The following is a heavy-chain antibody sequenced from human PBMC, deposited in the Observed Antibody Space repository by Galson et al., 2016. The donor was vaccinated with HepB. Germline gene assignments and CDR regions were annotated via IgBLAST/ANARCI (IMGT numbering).Heavy chain of an antibody. V-gene: IGHV1-69*13. Sequence: SVKVSCKASGGTFSGDAISWVRQAPGQGLEWMGGIIPLFGIANYTQKFQGRVTITADESTNTAYIELKRLRSEDTAIYYFAKDHCEDSSCYEGDWYYGMDVWGQGTTVTVS. J-gene: IGHJ6*02. CDR3: AKDHCEDSSCYEGDWYYGMDV. CDR1: GGTFSGDA. CDR2: IIPLFGIA. D-gene: IGHD2-2*01.